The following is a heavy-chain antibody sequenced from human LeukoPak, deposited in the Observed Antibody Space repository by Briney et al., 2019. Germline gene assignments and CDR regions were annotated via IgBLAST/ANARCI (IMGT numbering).Heavy chain of an antibody. CDR2: IIPIFGTA. D-gene: IGHD6-13*01. CDR1: GYTFTSYD. V-gene: IGHV1-69*05. J-gene: IGHJ5*02. CDR3: ARDPLYSSSWFDP. Sequence: SVKVSCKASGYTFTSYDINWVRQAPGQGLEWMGGIIPIFGTANYAQKFQGRVTITTDESTSTAYMELSSLRSEDTAVYYCARDPLYSSSWFDPWGQGTLVTVSS.